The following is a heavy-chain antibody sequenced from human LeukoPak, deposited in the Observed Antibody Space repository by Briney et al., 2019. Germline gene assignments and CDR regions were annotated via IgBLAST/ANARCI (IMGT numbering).Heavy chain of an antibody. J-gene: IGHJ6*03. D-gene: IGHD2-15*01. CDR2: ISYDGSNK. V-gene: IGHV3-30*18. CDR1: GFTFSSYG. Sequence: GGSLRLSCAASGFTFSSYGMHWVRQAPGKGLEWVAVISYDGSNKYYADSVKGRFTISRDNSKNTLYLQMNSLRAEDTAVYYCAKDRCSDGIGCYYYYMDVWGKGTTVTISS. CDR3: AKDRCSDGIGCYYYYMDV.